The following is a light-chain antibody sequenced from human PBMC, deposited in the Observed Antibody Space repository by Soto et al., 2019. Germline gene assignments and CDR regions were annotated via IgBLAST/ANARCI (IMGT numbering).Light chain of an antibody. CDR2: GAS. J-gene: IGKJ1*01. CDR3: QQYTNSPCT. Sequence: EVVLTQSPGTLSLSPGERATLSCRASQSVSSDYLGWYQQKPGQAPRLLIYGASSRATGIPDRFSGSGSGTDFTLTISRLEPEDFAVYFCQQYTNSPCTFGQGTKVEIK. V-gene: IGKV3-20*01. CDR1: QSVSSDY.